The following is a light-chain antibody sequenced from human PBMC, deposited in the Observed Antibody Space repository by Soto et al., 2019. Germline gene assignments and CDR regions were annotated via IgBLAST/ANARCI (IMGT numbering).Light chain of an antibody. CDR1: QSVSSH. V-gene: IGKV3-11*01. CDR3: QQRSNWPVT. CDR2: GAS. Sequence: EIVLTQSPATLSLSPGERATLSCRASQSVSSHLAWCQQKPGQAPRLLIYGASTRATGIPARFSGSGSGTDFTLTIDGLEPEDFVVYYCQQRSNWPVTFGPGTRLEIK. J-gene: IGKJ5*01.